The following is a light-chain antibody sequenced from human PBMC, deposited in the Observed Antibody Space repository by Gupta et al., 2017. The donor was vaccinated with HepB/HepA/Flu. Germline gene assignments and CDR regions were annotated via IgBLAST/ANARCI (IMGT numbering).Light chain of an antibody. V-gene: IGLV3-9*01. Sequence: SYELTQPLSLSVALGQTARITRGGNNIRSKSVHWYQQKPGQAPVLVIYRDDNRPSGIPERFSGSNSGNTATLTISRAQAGDEADYYCQVWDSSTYVLFGGGTKLTVL. J-gene: IGLJ2*01. CDR3: QVWDSSTYVL. CDR1: NIRSKS. CDR2: RDD.